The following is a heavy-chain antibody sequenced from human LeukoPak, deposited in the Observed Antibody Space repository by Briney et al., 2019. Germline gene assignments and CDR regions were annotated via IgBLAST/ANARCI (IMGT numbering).Heavy chain of an antibody. CDR2: INPNSGGT. V-gene: IGHV1-2*02. J-gene: IGHJ4*02. CDR1: GYTFTGNH. CDR3: ARTPYSTGTYDY. Sequence: ASVKVSCKASGYTFTGNHMHWVRQAPGQGLEWMGLINPNSGGTNYAQKFQGRVTMTRDTSISTAYMELSGLTSDDTALYYCARTPYSTGTYDYWGQGTLVTVSS. D-gene: IGHD2-8*02.